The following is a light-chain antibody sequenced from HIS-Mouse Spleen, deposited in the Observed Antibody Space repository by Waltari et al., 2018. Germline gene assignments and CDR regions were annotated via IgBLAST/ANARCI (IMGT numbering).Light chain of an antibody. J-gene: IGKJ4*01. CDR1: QSLLHSNGYNY. V-gene: IGKV2-28*01. Sequence: IVMTQSPLPLPVTPGEPASISCRSSQSLLHSNGYNYLDWYLQKPGQSPQLLIYLGSNRASGVPDRFSGSGSGTDFTLKISRVEAEDVGVYYCMQALQTLLTFGGGTKVEIK. CDR2: LGS. CDR3: MQALQTLLT.